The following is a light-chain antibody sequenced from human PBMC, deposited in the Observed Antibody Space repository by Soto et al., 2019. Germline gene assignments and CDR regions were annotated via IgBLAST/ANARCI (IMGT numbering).Light chain of an antibody. CDR1: SSNIGAGYE. Sequence: QSVLTQPPSVSVAPGQRVTISCTGSSSNIGAGYEAHWYQQVPGTAPKRLIYENNNRPSGVPDRFSGSKSGTSASLAITGLQAEDADEYYCQSYDSSLSGYVFGTGTKVTVL. CDR2: ENN. CDR3: QSYDSSLSGYV. V-gene: IGLV1-40*01. J-gene: IGLJ1*01.